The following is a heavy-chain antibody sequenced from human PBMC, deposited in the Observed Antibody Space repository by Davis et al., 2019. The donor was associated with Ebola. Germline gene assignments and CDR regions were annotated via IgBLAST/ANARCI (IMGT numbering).Heavy chain of an antibody. CDR1: GFTFNNYW. J-gene: IGHJ6*02. CDR3: VRGMDV. CDR2: IRQERSEK. D-gene: IGHD5-12*01. Sequence: GESLKISCAASGFTFNNYWMNWVRQAPGKGLEWVANIRQERSEKFYVDSVKGRFTISRDNAKNSLYLQMNSLRAEDTAVYYCVRGMDVWGQGTTVTVSS. V-gene: IGHV3-7*01.